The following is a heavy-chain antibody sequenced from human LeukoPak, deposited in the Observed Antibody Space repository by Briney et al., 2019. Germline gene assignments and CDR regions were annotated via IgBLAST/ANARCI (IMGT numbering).Heavy chain of an antibody. D-gene: IGHD4/OR15-4a*01. Sequence: GGSLRLSCAASGFTFRTYWMSCVRQAPGKGLEWVANIKQDGNEKYYVDSVKGRFTISRDNAKNSLDLQMNSLRAEDTAVYYCARDTLGEGEDANYAVYYFDYWGQGTPVTVSS. J-gene: IGHJ4*02. CDR1: GFTFRTYW. CDR2: IKQDGNEK. V-gene: IGHV3-7*01. CDR3: ARDTLGEGEDANYAVYYFDY.